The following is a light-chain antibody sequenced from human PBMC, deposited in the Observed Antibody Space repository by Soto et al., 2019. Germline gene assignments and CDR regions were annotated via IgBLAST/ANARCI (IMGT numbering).Light chain of an antibody. Sequence: QSVLTQPASVSGSPGQSITISCTGTSSDVGGYNYVSCYQQHPGKAPKLMIYDVSNRPSGVSNRFSGSKSGNTASLTISGLQAEDEADYYCSSYTSSSTVVFGGGTKVTVL. CDR3: SSYTSSSTVV. V-gene: IGLV2-14*01. CDR2: DVS. CDR1: SSDVGGYNY. J-gene: IGLJ2*01.